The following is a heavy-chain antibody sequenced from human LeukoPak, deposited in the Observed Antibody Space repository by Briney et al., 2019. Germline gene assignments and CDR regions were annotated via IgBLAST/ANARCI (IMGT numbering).Heavy chain of an antibody. D-gene: IGHD4-11*01. CDR3: ARDTVNYGMDV. J-gene: IGHJ6*02. CDR2: IYYSGST. V-gene: IGHV4-31*03. CDR1: GVAISRVVDY. Sequence: PLQTPSLTRTVSGVAISRVVDYWGWIRPHPGKSLEWVGGIYYSGSTSYKPSLKSRVTISVDTSKNQCSLLLSPLTAADTAVYYCARDTVNYGMDVWGQGTTVTVSS.